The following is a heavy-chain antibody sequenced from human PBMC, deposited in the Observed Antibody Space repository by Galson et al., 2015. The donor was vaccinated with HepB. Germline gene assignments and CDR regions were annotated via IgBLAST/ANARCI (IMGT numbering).Heavy chain of an antibody. J-gene: IGHJ2*01. Sequence: SETLSLTCTVSGDSFTSTNYYWGWIRQPPGKGLEWIGTIYYSGSTFHNPSLKSRVIMFLDTSKNQFSLKLSSVTAADTAIYYCANSLPRARWYFDLWGRGTLVTVSS. V-gene: IGHV4-39*01. CDR2: IYYSGST. D-gene: IGHD4/OR15-4a*01. CDR1: GDSFTSTNYY. CDR3: ANSLPRARWYFDL.